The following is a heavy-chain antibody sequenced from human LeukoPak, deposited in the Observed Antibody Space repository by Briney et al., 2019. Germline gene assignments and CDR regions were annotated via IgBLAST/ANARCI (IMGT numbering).Heavy chain of an antibody. Sequence: PGGSLRLSCAASGFTFSDYYMSWIRQAPGKGLEWVSTTTGDGGSTYYADSVKGRFTISRDNSKNTLYLQMNSLRAEDTAVYYCAKCHPQGNLRPIDYWGQGTLVTVSS. V-gene: IGHV3-23*01. CDR3: AKCHPQGNLRPIDY. D-gene: IGHD5/OR15-5a*01. CDR2: TTGDGGST. J-gene: IGHJ4*02. CDR1: GFTFSDYY.